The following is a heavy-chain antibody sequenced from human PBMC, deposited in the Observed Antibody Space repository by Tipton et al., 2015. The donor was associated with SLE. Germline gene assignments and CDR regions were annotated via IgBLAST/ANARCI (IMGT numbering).Heavy chain of an antibody. J-gene: IGHJ5*02. D-gene: IGHD5-12*01. CDR1: GGSISSSTSY. V-gene: IGHV4-39*02. CDR3: ARMSYSGGWFDP. Sequence: TLSLTCIVSGGSISSSTSYWDWIRQPPGKGLEWIGSISDSGSTFYNPSLKSRLKISVDTSMNHFSLRVNSVTAADTAVYYCARMSYSGGWFDPWGQGTLVTVSS. CDR2: ISDSGST.